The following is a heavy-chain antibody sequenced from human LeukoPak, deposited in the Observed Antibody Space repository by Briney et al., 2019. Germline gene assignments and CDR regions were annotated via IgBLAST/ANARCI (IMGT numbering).Heavy chain of an antibody. D-gene: IGHD5-18*01. CDR3: ARPEVTAMVRWGAFDI. Sequence: SVTVSFKASVGTFISYAISWVRQAPGQGLEWMGGIIPIFGTANYAQKFQGRVTITTDESTSTAYMELSSLRSEDTAVYYCARPEVTAMVRWGAFDIWGQGTMVTVSS. CDR2: IIPIFGTA. J-gene: IGHJ3*02. V-gene: IGHV1-69*05. CDR1: VGTFISYA.